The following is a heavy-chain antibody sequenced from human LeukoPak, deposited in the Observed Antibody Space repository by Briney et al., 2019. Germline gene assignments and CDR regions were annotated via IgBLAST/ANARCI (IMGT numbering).Heavy chain of an antibody. CDR2: MNPNSGNT. CDR3: AKGYSSSWSPWGWAFDI. J-gene: IGHJ3*02. D-gene: IGHD6-13*01. Sequence: ASVKVSCKASGYTFTSYDINWVRQATGQGLEWMGWMNPNSGNTGYAQKFQGRVTITRNTSISTAYMELSSLRSEDTAVYYCAKGYSSSWSPWGWAFDIWGQGTMVTVSS. CDR1: GYTFTSYD. V-gene: IGHV1-8*03.